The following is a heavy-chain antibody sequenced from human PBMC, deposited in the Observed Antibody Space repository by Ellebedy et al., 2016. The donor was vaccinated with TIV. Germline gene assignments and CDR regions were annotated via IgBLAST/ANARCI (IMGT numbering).Heavy chain of an antibody. CDR1: GFNLGAYS. J-gene: IGHJ4*02. CDR3: GRDAARSGWISDY. V-gene: IGHV3-48*04. D-gene: IGHD6-19*01. Sequence: PGGSLRLSCAGSGFNLGAYSINWVRQAPGKGLEWLSYITGRTSLIYYADSVTGRFTISRDNAKNSAFLQLNSLRVEDTAVYYCGRDAARSGWISDYWGQGTLVTVSS. CDR2: ITGRTSLI.